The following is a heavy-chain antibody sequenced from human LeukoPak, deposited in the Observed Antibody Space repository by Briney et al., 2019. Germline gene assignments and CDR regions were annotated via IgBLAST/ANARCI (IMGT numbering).Heavy chain of an antibody. CDR3: ARTIVVVVAATEYYFDY. CDR1: GGSISSYY. D-gene: IGHD2-15*01. V-gene: IGHV4-4*07. CDR2: IYTSGST. Sequence: SETLSLTCTVSGGSISSYYWSWIRQPAGKGLEWIGRIYTSGSTNYNPSLKSRVTMSVDTSKNQFSLKLSSVTAADTAVYYCARTIVVVVAATEYYFDYWGQGTLVTVSS. J-gene: IGHJ4*02.